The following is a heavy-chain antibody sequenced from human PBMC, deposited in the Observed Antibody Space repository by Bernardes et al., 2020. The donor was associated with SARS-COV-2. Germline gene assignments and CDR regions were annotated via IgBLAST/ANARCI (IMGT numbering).Heavy chain of an antibody. CDR3: ARDRYTGIMNWGFHYYYYGMDV. Sequence: SETLSLTRAVSGYSISSGYYWGWIRQPPGKGLEWIGSIYHSGSTYYNPSLKSRVTISVDTSKNQSSLKLSSVTAADTAVYYCARDRYTGIMNWGFHYYYYGMDVWGQGTTVTVSS. J-gene: IGHJ6*02. CDR1: GYSISSGYY. CDR2: IYHSGST. V-gene: IGHV4-38-2*02. D-gene: IGHD7-27*01.